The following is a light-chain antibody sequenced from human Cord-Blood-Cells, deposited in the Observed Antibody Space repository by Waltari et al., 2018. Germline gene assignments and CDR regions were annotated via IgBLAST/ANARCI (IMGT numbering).Light chain of an antibody. CDR3: CSYAGSYTYV. Sequence: QSALTQPRSVSGSPGQSVTISCTGTSSDVGGYNYASCNQQHPGKAPKLMIYDVSKRPSGVPDRFSGSKSGNTASLTISGLQAEDEADYYCCSYAGSYTYVFGTGTKVTVL. CDR2: DVS. J-gene: IGLJ1*01. V-gene: IGLV2-11*01. CDR1: SSDVGGYNY.